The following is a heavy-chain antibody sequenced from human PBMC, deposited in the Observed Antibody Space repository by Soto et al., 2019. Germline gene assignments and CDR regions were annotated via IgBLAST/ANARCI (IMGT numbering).Heavy chain of an antibody. CDR1: GYTFTSYG. Sequence: QVQLVQSGAEVKKPGASVKVSCKASGYTFTSYGISWVRQAPGQGLEWMGWISAYNGNTNYAQKLQGRVTMTTDTSTSTAYMELRSRRSDDTAVYYCARERANYGDYVDAFDIWGQGTMVTVSS. CDR2: ISAYNGNT. CDR3: ARERANYGDYVDAFDI. J-gene: IGHJ3*02. V-gene: IGHV1-18*01. D-gene: IGHD4-17*01.